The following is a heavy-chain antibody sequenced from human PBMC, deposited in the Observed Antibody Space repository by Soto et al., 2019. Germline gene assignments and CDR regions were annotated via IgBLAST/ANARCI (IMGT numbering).Heavy chain of an antibody. CDR3: TRAYGAETFDF. D-gene: IGHD3-10*01. CDR1: GGTFSSYA. J-gene: IGHJ5*01. CDR2: IIPIFGTA. Sequence: GASVKVSCKASGGTFSSYAISWVRQAPGQGLEWMGGIIPIFGTANYAQKFQGRVTITAIGTAYMELSSLRSDDTATYYCTRAYGAETFDFWGQGTRVTVSS. V-gene: IGHV1-69*13.